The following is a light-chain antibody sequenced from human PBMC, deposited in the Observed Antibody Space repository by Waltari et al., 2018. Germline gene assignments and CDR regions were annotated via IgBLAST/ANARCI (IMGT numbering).Light chain of an antibody. CDR3: SSYSSSTTPLI. V-gene: IGLV2-14*03. CDR2: DVS. CDR1: SSDVGVYNY. J-gene: IGLJ2*01. Sequence: QSALTQPASVSGSPGQSITIPCIGTSSDVGVYNYVSWYQQHPGKPPKLMIYDVSNRPSGVSSRFSGSKSGNTASLTISGLQAEDEADYYCSSYSSSTTPLIFGGGTKLTVL.